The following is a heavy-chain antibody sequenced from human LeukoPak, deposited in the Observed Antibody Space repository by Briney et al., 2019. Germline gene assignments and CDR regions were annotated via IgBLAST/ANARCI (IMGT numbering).Heavy chain of an antibody. CDR2: IYTSEST. CDR3: AGRDYGDPSFDY. V-gene: IGHV4-4*07. Sequence: SETLSLTCAVSGVSISSYQWMWMRQPAGKGLVWIGRIYTSESTNYNPSLKSRVTISVDKSKNQFSLKLSSVTAAGTAVYYCAGRDYGDPSFDYWGRGTLVSVPS. CDR1: GVSISSYQ. D-gene: IGHD4-17*01. J-gene: IGHJ4*02.